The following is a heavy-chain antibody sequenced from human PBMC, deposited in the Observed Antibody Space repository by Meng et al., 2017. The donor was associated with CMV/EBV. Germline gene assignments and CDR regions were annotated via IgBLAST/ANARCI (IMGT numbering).Heavy chain of an antibody. J-gene: IGHJ3*02. CDR1: GFTLSSYS. V-gene: IGHV3-21*01. CDR3: ARNYVPAAISGDAFDI. Sequence: GGSLRLSCAASGFTLSSYSMNWVRQAPGKGLEWVSSISSSSYIYYADSVKGRFTISRDNAKNSLYLQMNSLRAEDTAVYYCARNYVPAAISGDAFDIWGQGTMVTVSS. D-gene: IGHD2-2*01. CDR2: ISSSSYI.